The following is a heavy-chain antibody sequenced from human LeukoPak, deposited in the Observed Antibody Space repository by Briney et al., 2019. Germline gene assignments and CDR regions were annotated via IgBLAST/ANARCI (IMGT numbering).Heavy chain of an antibody. CDR1: GFTFDDYG. J-gene: IGHJ4*02. Sequence: GGSLRLSCAASGFTFDDYGMSWVRQAPGKGLAWVSGINWNGGSTGYADSVQGRFTISRDNAKNSLYLQMNSLRAEDTAVYYCARPFEMATDYWGQGTLVTVSS. CDR2: INWNGGST. CDR3: ARPFEMATDY. V-gene: IGHV3-20*04. D-gene: IGHD5-24*01.